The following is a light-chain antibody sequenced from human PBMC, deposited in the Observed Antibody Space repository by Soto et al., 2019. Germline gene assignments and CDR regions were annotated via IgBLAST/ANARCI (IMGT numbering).Light chain of an antibody. J-gene: IGKJ3*01. V-gene: IGKV1-27*01. CDR1: RGISNF. CDR2: AAS. Sequence: DIQMTQSPSSMSASVGDRVTITCRASRGISNFLAWFQQKPGKVPELLISAASTLQSGVPSRFSGSGSETDCTLTINGLQPEDVGTYYCQKCNSAPFTFGPGTKVEI. CDR3: QKCNSAPFT.